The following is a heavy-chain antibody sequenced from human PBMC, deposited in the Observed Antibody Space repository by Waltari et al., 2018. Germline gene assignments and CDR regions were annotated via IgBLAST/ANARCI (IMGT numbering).Heavy chain of an antibody. J-gene: IGHJ5*02. CDR2: MNPNSGNA. V-gene: IGHV1-8*01. Sequence: QVQLVQSGAEVKKPGASVKVSCKASGYTFTSYDINWVRQATGQGLEWMGWMNPNSGNAGYAQEFQGKVTMTRNTSISTAYMELSSLRSEDTAVYYCARGMITFGPLYGGWFDPWGQGTLVTVSS. D-gene: IGHD3-16*01. CDR1: GYTFTSYD. CDR3: ARGMITFGPLYGGWFDP.